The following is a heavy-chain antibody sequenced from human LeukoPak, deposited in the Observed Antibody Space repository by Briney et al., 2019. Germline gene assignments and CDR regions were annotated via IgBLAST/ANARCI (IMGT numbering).Heavy chain of an antibody. Sequence: GGSLRLSCSASGFTFSSYDMHWVRQATGKGLEWVSSIGTAGDNYYPGSVKGRLTITRENAKNSLYLQMNSLRAGDTAVYYCARSREEYYYDSSGYYYDYWGQGTLVTVSS. CDR1: GFTFSSYD. D-gene: IGHD3-22*01. V-gene: IGHV3-13*01. CDR2: IGTAGDN. CDR3: ARSREEYYYDSSGYYYDY. J-gene: IGHJ4*02.